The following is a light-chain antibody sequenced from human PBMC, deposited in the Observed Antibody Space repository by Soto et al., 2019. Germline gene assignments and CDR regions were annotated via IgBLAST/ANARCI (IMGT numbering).Light chain of an antibody. CDR2: KNN. CDR1: TSNIGSNY. V-gene: IGLV1-47*01. J-gene: IGLJ2*01. Sequence: QAVVTQPPSASGTPGQRVTISCSGGTSNIGSNYVYWYQQLPGTVPKLLIYKNNQRPSGVPDRFSGSKSGTSASLAISGLRSEDEADYYCAAWDDSLSGFVVFGGGTKLTVL. CDR3: AAWDDSLSGFVV.